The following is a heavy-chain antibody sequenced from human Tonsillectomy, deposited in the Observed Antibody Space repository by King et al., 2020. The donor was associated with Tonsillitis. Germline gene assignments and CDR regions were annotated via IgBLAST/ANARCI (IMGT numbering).Heavy chain of an antibody. D-gene: IGHD6-19*01. V-gene: IGHV4-61*01. Sequence: QLQESGPGLVKPSETLSLTCTVSGDSVSSGSYYWSWIRQPPGKGLEWIGYIYYSGSTSYNPSLKSRVTISVDTSKNQFSLKLSSVTAADTAVYYCARDLYSCGWYYFDYWGQGTLVTVSS. CDR2: IYYSGST. CDR3: ARDLYSCGWYYFDY. J-gene: IGHJ4*02. CDR1: GDSVSSGSYY.